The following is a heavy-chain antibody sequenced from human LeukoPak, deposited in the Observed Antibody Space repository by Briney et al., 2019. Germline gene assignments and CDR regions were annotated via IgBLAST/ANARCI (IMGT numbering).Heavy chain of an antibody. V-gene: IGHV2-70*04. J-gene: IGHJ4*02. D-gene: IGHD4-17*01. CDR2: IDWDDDK. CDR1: GFSLRTGGRR. Sequence: SGPTLVNPTQTRTLTCTFSGFSLRTGGRRVSWIRQPPGKALEWLARIDWDDDKFYNTSLKTRLTISKDTSKNQVVLTMTNMDPVDTATYYCARIPTYGDYAYFDYWGQGTLVTVSS. CDR3: ARIPTYGDYAYFDY.